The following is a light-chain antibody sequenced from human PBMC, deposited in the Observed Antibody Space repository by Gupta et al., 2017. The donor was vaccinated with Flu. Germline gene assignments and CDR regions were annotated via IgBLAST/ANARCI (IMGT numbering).Light chain of an antibody. J-gene: IGLJ1*01. CDR2: EVS. Sequence: QSALTQPASVYGSPGQSITISCTGTSSDVGRLAYVSWYRQDPGKVHKRGREEVSTRPSGVSSRFACSKTGNTASRKSSGLQAEDEADDYCSSYTSSSTLVVFGSGTKLTVL. CDR3: SSYTSSSTLVV. V-gene: IGLV2-14*01. CDR1: SSDVGRLAY.